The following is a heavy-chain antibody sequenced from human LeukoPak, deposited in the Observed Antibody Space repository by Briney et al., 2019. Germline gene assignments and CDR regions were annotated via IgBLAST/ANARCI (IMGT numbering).Heavy chain of an antibody. D-gene: IGHD1-26*01. J-gene: IGHJ4*02. V-gene: IGHV3-30*02. CDR3: AKDQSRWELRPSYYFDY. CDR2: IRYDGSNK. CDR1: GFTFSSYG. Sequence: GGSLRLSCAASGFTFSSYGMHWVRQAPGKGLEWVAFIRYDGSNKYYADSVKGRFTISRDNSKTTLYLQMNSLRAEDTAVYYCAKDQSRWELRPSYYFDYWGQGTLVTVSS.